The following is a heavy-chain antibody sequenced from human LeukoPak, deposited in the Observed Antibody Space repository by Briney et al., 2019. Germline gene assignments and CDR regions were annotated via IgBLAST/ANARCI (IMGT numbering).Heavy chain of an antibody. D-gene: IGHD1-1*01. CDR1: GFTFSSYG. CDR2: IWYDGSNK. Sequence: GGSLRLSCAASGFTFSSYGMHWVRQAPGKGLEWVAVIWYDGSNKYYADSVKGRFTISRDNSKNTLYLQMNSLRAEDTAVYYCAKERSGFNFDYWGRGTLVTVSS. CDR3: AKERSGFNFDY. V-gene: IGHV3-33*06. J-gene: IGHJ4*02.